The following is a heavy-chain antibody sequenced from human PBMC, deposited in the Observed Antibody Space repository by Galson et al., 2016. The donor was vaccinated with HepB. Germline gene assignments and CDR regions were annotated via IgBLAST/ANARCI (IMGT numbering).Heavy chain of an antibody. CDR1: GYSFTRYW. CDR2: IYPADSDT. Sequence: QSGAEVKKPGESLKISCKGSGYSFTRYWIGWVRQMPGKGLEWMGIIYPADSDTRYSPSFQGQVTISADKSISSAYLQWSSLKASDSAMYYCARAYYDFWSDRTHQDCFDHWGQGTLVTVSS. D-gene: IGHD3-3*01. CDR3: ARAYYDFWSDRTHQDCFDH. J-gene: IGHJ4*02. V-gene: IGHV5-51*01.